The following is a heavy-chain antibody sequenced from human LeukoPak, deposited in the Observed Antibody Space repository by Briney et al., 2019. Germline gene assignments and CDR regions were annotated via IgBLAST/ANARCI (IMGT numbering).Heavy chain of an antibody. J-gene: IGHJ3*02. CDR2: IRRGTNGYTT. Sequence: GGSLRLSCTGSGFTFSDYILDWVRQAPGKGLEWLGRIRRGTNGYTTEYAAAVKGRFTISRDDSKNSLYLHMNSLKIEDTAMYHCSRDGAAGDDSAFDIWGQGTMVTVPS. CDR1: GFTFSDYI. V-gene: IGHV3-72*01. CDR3: SRDGAAGDDSAFDI. D-gene: IGHD3-22*01.